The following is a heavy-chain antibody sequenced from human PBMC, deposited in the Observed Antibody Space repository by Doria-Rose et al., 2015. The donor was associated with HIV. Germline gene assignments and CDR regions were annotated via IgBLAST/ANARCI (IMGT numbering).Heavy chain of an antibody. Sequence: ETLTLTCTVSGVSLSSPGMGVSWIRQPPGKALEWLANIFSDDERSYKTSLKSRLTISRGTSKSQVVLTMTGMDPVDTATYYCARIKSSRWYHKYYFDFWGQGTLVIVSA. V-gene: IGHV2-26*01. CDR1: GVSLSSPGMG. D-gene: IGHD6-13*01. J-gene: IGHJ4*02. CDR2: IFSDDER. CDR3: ARIKSSRWYHKYYFDF.